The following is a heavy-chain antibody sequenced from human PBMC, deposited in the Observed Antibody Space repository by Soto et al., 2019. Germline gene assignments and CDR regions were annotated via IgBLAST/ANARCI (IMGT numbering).Heavy chain of an antibody. J-gene: IGHJ6*02. V-gene: IGHV4-34*01. CDR1: GGSFSGYY. CDR3: ARFTPSYDLARYYYYYGMDV. D-gene: IGHD3-3*01. CDR2: INHSGST. Sequence: SETLSLTCAVYGGSFSGYYWSWIRQPPGKGLEWIGEINHSGSTNYNPSLKSRVTISVDTSKNQFSLKLSSVTAADTAVYYCARFTPSYDLARYYYYYGMDVWGQGTTVTVSS.